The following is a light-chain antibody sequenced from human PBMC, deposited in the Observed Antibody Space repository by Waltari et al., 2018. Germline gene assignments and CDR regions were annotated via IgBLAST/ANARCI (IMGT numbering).Light chain of an antibody. CDR1: QSVSSN. Sequence: EIVMTQSPATLSVSPGERVTLSCRASQSVSSNLAWYQQKPGQAPRLLIYGASTRATGIPARFSGSGSGTEFTLTISSLQSEDFGVYYCQQRSTFGQGTKLEIK. V-gene: IGKV3D-15*01. CDR3: QQRST. J-gene: IGKJ2*02. CDR2: GAS.